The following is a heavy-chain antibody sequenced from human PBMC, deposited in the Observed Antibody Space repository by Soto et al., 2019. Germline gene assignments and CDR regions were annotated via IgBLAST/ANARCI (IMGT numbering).Heavy chain of an antibody. CDR2: INPNSGGT. CDR3: ARDGGHSSYGVDP. V-gene: IGHV1-2*02. D-gene: IGHD5-18*01. CDR1: GYTFTGYY. Sequence: GASVKVSCKASGYTFTGYYMHWVRQAPGQGLEWMGWINPNSGGTNYAQKFQGRVTMTRDTSISTAYMERSRLRSDDTAVYYCARDGGHSSYGVDPWGQGTLVTVSS. J-gene: IGHJ5*02.